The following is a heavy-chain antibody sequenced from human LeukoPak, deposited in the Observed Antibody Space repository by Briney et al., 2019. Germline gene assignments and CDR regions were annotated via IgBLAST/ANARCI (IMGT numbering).Heavy chain of an antibody. CDR3: ATPLDYYDSSGYHQGGD. V-gene: IGHV3-7*03. Sequence: TGGSLRLSCAASGFTFSSYWMGWVRQAPGKGLEWVANIKQDGSKKNYVDSVKGRFTISRDNAKNSLYLQMNSLRAEDTAVYYCATPLDYYDSSGYHQGGDWGQGTLVTVSS. D-gene: IGHD3-22*01. J-gene: IGHJ4*02. CDR2: IKQDGSKK. CDR1: GFTFSSYW.